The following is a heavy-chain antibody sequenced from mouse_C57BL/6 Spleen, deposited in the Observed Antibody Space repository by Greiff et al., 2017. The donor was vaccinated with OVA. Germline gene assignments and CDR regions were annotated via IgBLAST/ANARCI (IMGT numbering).Heavy chain of an antibody. V-gene: IGHV5-17*01. D-gene: IGHD2-4*01. Sequence: EVKLMESGGGLVKPGGSLKLSCAASGFTFSDYGMHWVRQAPEKGLEWVAYISSGSSTIYYADTVKGRFTISRDNAKNTLFLQMTSLRSEDTAMYYCARGIYYDYDFDYWGQGTTLTVSS. CDR1: GFTFSDYG. CDR3: ARGIYYDYDFDY. CDR2: ISSGSSTI. J-gene: IGHJ2*01.